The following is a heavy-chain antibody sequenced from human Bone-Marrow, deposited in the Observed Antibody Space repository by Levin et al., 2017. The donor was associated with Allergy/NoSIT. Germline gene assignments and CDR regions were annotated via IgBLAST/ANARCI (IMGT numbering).Heavy chain of an antibody. CDR3: ARGLEYSGLP. J-gene: IGHJ5*02. V-gene: IGHV3-9*01. CDR2: ISWNSDYI. D-gene: IGHD5-12*01. Sequence: SCAASGFTFDVYSMHWVRQAPGKGLEWVSSISWNSDYIGYADSVKGRFTITRDNAKNSLYLQMNSLRAEDTAVYYCARGLEYSGLPWGQGTLVIVSS. CDR1: GFTFDVYS.